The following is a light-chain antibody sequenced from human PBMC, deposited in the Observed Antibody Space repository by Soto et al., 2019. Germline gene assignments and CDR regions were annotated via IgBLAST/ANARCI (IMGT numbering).Light chain of an antibody. V-gene: IGKV1-33*01. CDR3: QQYENLPT. Sequence: IWMTQSPSLLSASTGDSVPLSCRMRQGISNYLNWYQQKPGKATKLLIYDASNLEAGVPSRFRGSGSGTDFTFTISRLQPEDIATYYCQQYENLPTFGQGTRLEI. CDR2: DAS. J-gene: IGKJ5*01. CDR1: QGISNY.